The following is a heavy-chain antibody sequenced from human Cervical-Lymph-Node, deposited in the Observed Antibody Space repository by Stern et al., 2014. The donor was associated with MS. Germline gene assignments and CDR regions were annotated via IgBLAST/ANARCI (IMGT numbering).Heavy chain of an antibody. CDR1: GFTFSSYA. D-gene: IGHD6-19*01. V-gene: IGHV3-23*01. Sequence: EVQLLESGGTLVQPGGSLRLSCAASGFTFSSYAMSWVRQAPGKGLEWFSVISGSDGSTFYADSVKGRFTISRYNSKNTLFLQMNSLRAEDTAVYYCAKVYGSGPFDYWGQGTLVTVSS. CDR2: ISGSDGST. CDR3: AKVYGSGPFDY. J-gene: IGHJ4*02.